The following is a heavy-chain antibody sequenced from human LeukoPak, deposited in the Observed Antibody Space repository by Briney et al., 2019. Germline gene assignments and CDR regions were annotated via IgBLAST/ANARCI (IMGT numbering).Heavy chain of an antibody. D-gene: IGHD4-23*01. Sequence: GESLKISCKGSGYSFTSYWIGWVRQMPGKGLEWMGIIYPGGSDTRYSPSFQGQVTISADKSISTAYLQWSSLRASDTAMYYCARKDYGGNSRKNRFDPWGQGTLVTVSS. CDR1: GYSFTSYW. CDR3: ARKDYGGNSRKNRFDP. V-gene: IGHV5-51*01. J-gene: IGHJ5*02. CDR2: IYPGGSDT.